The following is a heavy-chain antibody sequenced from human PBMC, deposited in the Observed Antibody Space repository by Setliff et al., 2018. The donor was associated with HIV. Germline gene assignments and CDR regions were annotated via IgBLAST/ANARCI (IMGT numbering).Heavy chain of an antibody. CDR2: ITPTFGPV. D-gene: IGHD3-16*01. CDR3: ARDYVLRGTSLGY. J-gene: IGHJ4*02. V-gene: IGHV1-69*13. CDR1: GGTFSSFA. Sequence: GASVKVSCKASGGTFSSFAFNWVRQAPGQGLEWMGDITPTFGPVHYAQKFQGRVTITADDSTRTVYMELSSLRSEDTALYYCARDYVLRGTSLGYWGQGTLVTVSS.